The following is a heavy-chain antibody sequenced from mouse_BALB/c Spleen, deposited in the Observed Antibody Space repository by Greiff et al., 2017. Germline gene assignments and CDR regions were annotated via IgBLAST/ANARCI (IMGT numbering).Heavy chain of an antibody. J-gene: IGHJ2*01. CDR1: GYAFTNYL. CDR3: ARSGYYGSSYGY. D-gene: IGHD1-1*01. CDR2: INPGSGGT. Sequence: VHLVESGAELVRPGTSVKVSCKASGYAFTNYLIEWVKQRPGQGLEWIGVINPGSGGTNYNEKFKGKATLTADKSSSTAYMQLSSLTSDDSAVYFCARSGYYGSSYGYWGQGTTLTVSS. V-gene: IGHV1-54*01.